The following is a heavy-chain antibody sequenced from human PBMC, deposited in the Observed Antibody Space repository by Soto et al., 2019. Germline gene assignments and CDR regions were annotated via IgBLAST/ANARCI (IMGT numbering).Heavy chain of an antibody. V-gene: IGHV3-23*01. Sequence: PGGSLRLSCAASGFTFSSYAMSWVRQAPGKGLEWVSAISGSGGSTYYADSVKGRFTISRDNSKNTLYLQMNSLRAEDTAVYYCAKDRRGITIFGVVTRDYYYYYGMDVWGQGTTVTVSS. J-gene: IGHJ6*02. CDR2: ISGSGGST. CDR1: GFTFSSYA. CDR3: AKDRRGITIFGVVTRDYYYYYGMDV. D-gene: IGHD3-3*01.